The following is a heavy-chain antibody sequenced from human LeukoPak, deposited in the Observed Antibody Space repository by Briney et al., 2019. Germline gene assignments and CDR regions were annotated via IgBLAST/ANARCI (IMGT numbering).Heavy chain of an antibody. J-gene: IGHJ3*02. CDR3: ARVVVAATLGDSFDI. D-gene: IGHD2-15*01. Sequence: GGSLRLSCAASAFTFSSYSMNWVRQAPGKGLERVSYISSGSNTIYYADSVKGRFTISRDNAKNSLYLQMTSLRAEDTAVYYCARVVVAATLGDSFDIWGQGTMVTVSS. V-gene: IGHV3-48*01. CDR2: ISSGSNTI. CDR1: AFTFSSYS.